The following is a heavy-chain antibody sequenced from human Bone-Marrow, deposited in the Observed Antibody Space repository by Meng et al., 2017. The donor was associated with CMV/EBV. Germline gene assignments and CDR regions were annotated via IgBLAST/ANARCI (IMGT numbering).Heavy chain of an antibody. D-gene: IGHD3-10*01. CDR2: IIPIFGTA. CDR1: GGTFSSYA. CDR3: ARTYYGSGSYDAFDI. Sequence: SVKVSCKASGGTFSSYAISWVRQAPGQGLEWMGGIIPIFGTANYAQKFQGRVTITTDESTSTAYMELRSLRSDDTAVYYCARTYYGSGSYDAFDIWGQGTMVTVSS. V-gene: IGHV1-69*05. J-gene: IGHJ3*02.